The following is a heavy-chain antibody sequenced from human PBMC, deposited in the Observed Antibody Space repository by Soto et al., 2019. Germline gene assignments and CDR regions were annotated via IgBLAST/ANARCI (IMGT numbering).Heavy chain of an antibody. Sequence: QVQLVQSGAEVKKPGSSVKVSCKASGGTFSSYTISWVRQAPGQGLEWMGRIIPILGIANYAQKFQGRVTIAADKHTSTAYMGVGSLGSGDAAVYYCERDWGGWRTDGDYQPAPRPCDPWGQGTLVTVSS. V-gene: IGHV1-69*08. CDR1: GGTFSSYT. J-gene: IGHJ5*02. D-gene: IGHD4-17*01. CDR3: ERDWGGWRTDGDYQPAPRPCDP. CDR2: IIPILGIA.